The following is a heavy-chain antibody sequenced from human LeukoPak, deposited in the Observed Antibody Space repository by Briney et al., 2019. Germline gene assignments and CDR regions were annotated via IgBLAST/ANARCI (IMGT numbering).Heavy chain of an antibody. CDR1: GGSMSTYY. J-gene: IGHJ4*02. CDR2: IYSSGNT. Sequence: SETLSLTCTVSGGSMSTYYWTWIRQPAGKGLEWIGRIYSSGNTNYKSSLRSRVNMSVDMSKNHFSLKLSSVTAADTAIYYCARGGYISVLVDYWGQGTLVTVSS. D-gene: IGHD6-13*01. V-gene: IGHV4-4*07. CDR3: ARGGYISVLVDY.